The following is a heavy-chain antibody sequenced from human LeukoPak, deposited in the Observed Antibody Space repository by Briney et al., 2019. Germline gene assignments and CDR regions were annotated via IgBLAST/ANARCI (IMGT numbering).Heavy chain of an antibody. D-gene: IGHD2-2*01. Sequence: GGSLRLSCAASGFTFSSYAMSWVRQAPGKGLEWVSAISGSGGSTYYADSVKGRFTISRDNSKNTLYLQMNSLRAEDTAVYYCARVGGCSSTSCYGGIDYWGQGTLVTVSS. J-gene: IGHJ4*02. CDR1: GFTFSSYA. CDR2: ISGSGGST. CDR3: ARVGGCSSTSCYGGIDY. V-gene: IGHV3-23*01.